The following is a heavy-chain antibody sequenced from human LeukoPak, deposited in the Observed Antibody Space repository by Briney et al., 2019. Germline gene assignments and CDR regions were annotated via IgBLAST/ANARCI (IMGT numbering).Heavy chain of an antibody. J-gene: IGHJ5*02. V-gene: IGHV1-18*04. CDR3: ARIGVVVPAAWFDP. D-gene: IGHD2-2*01. Sequence: GASVKVSCKASGYTFTGYYMHWVRQAPGQGLEWMGWISGNNGNTNYAQKIQDRVSMTTDTSTGTAYMELRNLISDDTAVYYCARIGVVVPAAWFDPWGQGTLVTVSS. CDR2: ISGNNGNT. CDR1: GYTFTGYY.